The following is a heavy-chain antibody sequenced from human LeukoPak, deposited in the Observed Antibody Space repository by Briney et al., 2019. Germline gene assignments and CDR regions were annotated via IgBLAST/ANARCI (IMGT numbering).Heavy chain of an antibody. CDR3: ARDAGWRFDY. V-gene: IGHV6-1*01. CDR2: TYYRSKWYN. Sequence: SQTLSLTCAISGDSVSSNSVAWNWIRQSPSRGLEWLGSTYYRSKWYNDYAISIKGRISINPDTSRNQFSLQLNSVTPDDTAVYYCARDAGWRFDYWGQGTLVTVSS. D-gene: IGHD6-19*01. CDR1: GDSVSSNSVA. J-gene: IGHJ4*02.